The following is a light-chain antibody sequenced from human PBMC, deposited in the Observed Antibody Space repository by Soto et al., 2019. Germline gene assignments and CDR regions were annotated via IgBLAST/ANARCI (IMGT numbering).Light chain of an antibody. V-gene: IGLV2-14*03. J-gene: IGLJ1*01. CDR3: SSYTGSSTYV. CDR2: DVT. CDR1: SSDVGGYDY. Sequence: QSALTQPASVSGSPGQSITISCTGTSSDVGGYDYVSWYQQHPTKAPKLMIYDVTNRPSGVSYRFSGSKSGNTASLTISGLQAEDDADYYCSSYTGSSTYVFGNGTKLTVL.